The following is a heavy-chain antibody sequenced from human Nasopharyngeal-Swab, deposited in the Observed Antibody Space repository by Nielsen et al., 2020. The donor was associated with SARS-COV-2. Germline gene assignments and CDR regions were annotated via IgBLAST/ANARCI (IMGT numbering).Heavy chain of an antibody. CDR3: ASVSLNYYDSRLIAFDI. J-gene: IGHJ3*02. D-gene: IGHD3-22*01. Sequence: GESLKISCAAPGFTFSSYWMHWVRQAPGKGLVWVSRINSDGSSTSYADSVKGRFTISRDNAKNTLYLQMNSLRAEDTAVYYCASVSLNYYDSRLIAFDIWGQGTMVTVSS. CDR1: GFTFSSYW. CDR2: INSDGSST. V-gene: IGHV3-74*01.